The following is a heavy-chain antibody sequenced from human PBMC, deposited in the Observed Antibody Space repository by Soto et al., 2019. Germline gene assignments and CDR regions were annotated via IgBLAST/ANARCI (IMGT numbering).Heavy chain of an antibody. Sequence: SETLSLTCTVSGGSISSDYWSWIRQPPGKGLEWIGYIYYSGSTNYNPSLKSRVTISVDTSKNQFSLKLSSVTAADTAVYYCARSSSSSSGYFDYWGQGTLVTVSS. CDR1: GGSISSDY. D-gene: IGHD6-6*01. CDR3: ARSSSSSSGYFDY. V-gene: IGHV4-59*01. J-gene: IGHJ4*02. CDR2: IYYSGST.